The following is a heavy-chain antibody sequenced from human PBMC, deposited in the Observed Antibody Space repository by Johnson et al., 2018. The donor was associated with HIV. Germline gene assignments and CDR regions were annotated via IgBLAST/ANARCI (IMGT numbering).Heavy chain of an antibody. Sequence: MQLVESGGGLVKPGGSLRLSCAASGFTFSNAWMSWVRQAPGKGLEWVGRIKSKTDGGTTDYAAPVKGRFTISRDDSKNTLYLQMNSLRAEDTAVYYCAKDLGTGDDAFDIWGQGTMVTVSS. J-gene: IGHJ3*02. CDR3: AKDLGTGDDAFDI. V-gene: IGHV3-15*01. CDR2: IKSKTDGGTT. D-gene: IGHD7-27*01. CDR1: GFTFSNAW.